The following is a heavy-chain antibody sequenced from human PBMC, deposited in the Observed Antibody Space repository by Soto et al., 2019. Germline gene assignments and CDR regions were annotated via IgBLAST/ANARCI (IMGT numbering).Heavy chain of an antibody. CDR1: GFTFSDHY. CDR2: TRNKANSYTT. CDR3: AKDITGTTGYFDY. Sequence: GGSLRLSCAASGFTFSDHYMDWVRQAPGKGLEWVGRTRNKANSYTTEYAASVKGRFTISRDDSKNSLYLQMNSLRAEDTALYYCAKDITGTTGYFDYWGQGT. J-gene: IGHJ4*02. D-gene: IGHD1-7*01. V-gene: IGHV3-72*01.